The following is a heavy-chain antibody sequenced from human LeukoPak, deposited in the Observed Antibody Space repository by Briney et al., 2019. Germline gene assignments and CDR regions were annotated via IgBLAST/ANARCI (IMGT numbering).Heavy chain of an antibody. CDR1: GGSISSSYYY. J-gene: IGHJ5*02. CDR2: IFYSGST. CDR3: ARHRRITIFDP. D-gene: IGHD3-9*01. V-gene: IGHV4-39*01. Sequence: SETLSLTCIVSGGSISSSYYYWGWIRQPPGRGLEWIGTIFYSGSTYYNSSLKSRVTVSIDTSKNEFSLKLSSVTAADTAVYYCARHRRITIFDPWGQGTLVTVSS.